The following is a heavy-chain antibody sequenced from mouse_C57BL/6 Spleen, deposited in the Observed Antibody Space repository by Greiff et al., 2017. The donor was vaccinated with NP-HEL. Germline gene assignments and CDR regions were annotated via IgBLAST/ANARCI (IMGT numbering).Heavy chain of an antibody. J-gene: IGHJ3*01. Sequence: QVQLQQSGAELVRPGASVTLSCKASGYTFTDYEMHWVKQTPVHGLEWIGAIDPETGGTAYNQKFKGKAILTADKSSSTASMELRSVTSEDSAVYYCTTMAYWGQGTLVTVSA. CDR2: IDPETGGT. CDR3: TTMAY. CDR1: GYTFTDYE. V-gene: IGHV1-15*01.